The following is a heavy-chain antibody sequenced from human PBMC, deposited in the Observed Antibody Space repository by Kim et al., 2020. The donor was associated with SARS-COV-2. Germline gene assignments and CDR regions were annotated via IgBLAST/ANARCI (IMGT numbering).Heavy chain of an antibody. J-gene: IGHJ4*02. Sequence: ASVKVSCKASGYTFTGYYMHWVRQAPGQGLEWMGWINPNTGGTNYAQKFQGRVSMTRDTSIRTAYMALSSLRSDDTAVYFCARVGSGSSPFDSWGQGTLVTVSS. CDR2: INPNTGGT. CDR3: ARVGSGSSPFDS. CDR1: GYTFTGYY. D-gene: IGHD1-26*01. V-gene: IGHV1-2*02.